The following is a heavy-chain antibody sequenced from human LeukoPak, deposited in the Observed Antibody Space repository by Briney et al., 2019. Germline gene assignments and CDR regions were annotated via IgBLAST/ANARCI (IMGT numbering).Heavy chain of an antibody. CDR1: GFTFSNYT. Sequence: GGSLRLSCAASGFTFSNYTVMWVRQAPGQGLEWVSAITSAGAPRYADSVKGRFTISRDNSKNTLYLQMNSLRAEDTAQYFCARDPNGDYIGAFEFWGQGTGVTVSS. V-gene: IGHV3-23*01. J-gene: IGHJ3*01. CDR2: ITSAGAP. CDR3: ARDPNGDYIGAFEF. D-gene: IGHD4-17*01.